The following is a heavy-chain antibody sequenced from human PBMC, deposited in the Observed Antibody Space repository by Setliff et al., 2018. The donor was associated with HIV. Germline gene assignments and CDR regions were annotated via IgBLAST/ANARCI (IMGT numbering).Heavy chain of an antibody. D-gene: IGHD3-16*02. CDR1: GYNFGFYG. V-gene: IGHV1-8*02. Sequence: ASVKVSCKASGYNFGFYGINWVRQATGQGLEWMGWMNPDSGKTGSAQKFQGRLTMTRDTSISTAYMELSSLRSDDTAVYYCARGYYDYLWGTYRPTDYWGQGTLVTVSS. CDR2: MNPDSGKT. J-gene: IGHJ4*02. CDR3: ARGYYDYLWGTYRPTDY.